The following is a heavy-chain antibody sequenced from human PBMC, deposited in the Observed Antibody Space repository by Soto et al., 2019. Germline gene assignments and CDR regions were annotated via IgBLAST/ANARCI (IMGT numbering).Heavy chain of an antibody. CDR2: INHSGST. J-gene: IGHJ4*02. V-gene: IGHV4-34*01. CDR3: ARFGGITMIVDGEGEDY. D-gene: IGHD3-22*01. Sequence: SETLSLTCAVYGGSFSGYYWSWIRQPPGKGLEWIGEINHSGSTNYNPSLKSRVTISVDTSKNQFSLKLSSVTAADTAVYYCARFGGITMIVDGEGEDYWGQGTLVTVYS. CDR1: GGSFSGYY.